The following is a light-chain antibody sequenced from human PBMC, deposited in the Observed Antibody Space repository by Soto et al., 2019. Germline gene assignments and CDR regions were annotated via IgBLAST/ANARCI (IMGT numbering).Light chain of an antibody. CDR3: QHRTSWPPYS. Sequence: DIVLTQSPATLSLSPGERATLSCRASQNINNYLAWYQQKPGQAPRLLIYDASNRATGISARFSGSGSGTDFTLAISNLEPDDFAVYYCQHRTSWPPYSFGQGTKVEIK. J-gene: IGKJ2*03. CDR2: DAS. V-gene: IGKV3-11*01. CDR1: QNINNY.